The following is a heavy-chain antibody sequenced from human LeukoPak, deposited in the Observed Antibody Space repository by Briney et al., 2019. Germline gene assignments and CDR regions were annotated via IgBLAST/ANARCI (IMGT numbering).Heavy chain of an antibody. V-gene: IGHV3-53*01. J-gene: IGHJ3*02. CDR3: ARAFLHQPLGLPFNAFDI. CDR1: GFIVSGDF. Sequence: GGSLRLSCAASGFIVSGDFMSWVRQAPGKGLEWVSVIYSGGSTYYADSVKGRFTISRDNSKNTLYLQMNSLRAEDTAVYYCARAFLHQPLGLPFNAFDIWGQGTMVTVSS. D-gene: IGHD2-2*01. CDR2: IYSGGST.